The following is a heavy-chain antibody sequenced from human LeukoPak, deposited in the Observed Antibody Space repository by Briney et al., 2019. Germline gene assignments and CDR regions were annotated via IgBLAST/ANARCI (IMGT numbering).Heavy chain of an antibody. J-gene: IGHJ4*02. CDR1: GGSISSYY. V-gene: IGHV4-59*01. Sequence: KPSETLSLTCTVSGGSISSYYWSWIRQPPGKGLEWIGYIYYSGSTNYNPSLKSRVTISVDTSKNQFSLKLSSVTAAGTAVYYCARARLSYNYYDSSGYYVPHFDYWGQGTLVTVSS. CDR3: ARARLSYNYYDSSGYYVPHFDY. CDR2: IYYSGST. D-gene: IGHD3-22*01.